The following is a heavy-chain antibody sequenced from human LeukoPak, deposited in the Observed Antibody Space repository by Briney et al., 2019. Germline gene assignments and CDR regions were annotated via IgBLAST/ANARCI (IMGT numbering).Heavy chain of an antibody. CDR2: ISGSGGST. CDR1: GFTFSSYA. V-gene: IGHV3-23*01. Sequence: PGGSLRLSCAASGFTFSSYAMSWVRQAPGKGLGWVSAISGSGGSTYYADSVKGRFTISRDNSKNTLYLQMNSLRAEDTAVYYCAKGTTLWFGELSDPSWLLPYFDYWGQGTLVTVSS. D-gene: IGHD3-10*01. J-gene: IGHJ4*02. CDR3: AKGTTLWFGELSDPSWLLPYFDY.